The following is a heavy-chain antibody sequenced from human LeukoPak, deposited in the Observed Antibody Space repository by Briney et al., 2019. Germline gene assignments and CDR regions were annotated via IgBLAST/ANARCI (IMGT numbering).Heavy chain of an antibody. Sequence: GGSLRLSCAASGFTFSNSGMNWVRQAPGKGLEWVSTISGSGDSTYYADSVKGRFTSSRDNSKNTLYLQMNSLRAEDTAVYYCARDILAAAGNNWFDPWGQGTLVTVSS. CDR3: ARDILAAAGNNWFDP. D-gene: IGHD6-13*01. J-gene: IGHJ5*02. CDR1: GFTFSNSG. CDR2: ISGSGDST. V-gene: IGHV3-23*01.